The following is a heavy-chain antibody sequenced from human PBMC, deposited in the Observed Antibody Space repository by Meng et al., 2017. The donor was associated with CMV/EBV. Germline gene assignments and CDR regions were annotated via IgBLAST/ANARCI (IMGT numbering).Heavy chain of an antibody. CDR3: ARGPEVDYGDYVGLDY. CDR1: GGSISSYY. CDR2: IYTSGST. V-gene: IGHV4-4*07. Sequence: HVKESGPELVEPSETLSLPCPVSGGSISSYYWSWIRQTAGKGLEWIGRIYTSGSTNYNPSLKSRVTMSVDTSKNQFSLKLSSVTAADTAVYYCARGPEVDYGDYVGLDYWGQGTLVTVSS. J-gene: IGHJ4*02. D-gene: IGHD4-17*01.